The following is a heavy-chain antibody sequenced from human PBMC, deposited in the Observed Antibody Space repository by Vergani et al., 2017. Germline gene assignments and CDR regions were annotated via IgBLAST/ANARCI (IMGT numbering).Heavy chain of an antibody. CDR3: ARALTGSSSWYGDCYFDL. V-gene: IGHV3-53*02. J-gene: IGHJ2*01. D-gene: IGHD6-13*01. Sequence: EVQLVETGGGLIQPGGSLRLSCAASGFTVSSNYMSWVRQAPGKGLEWVSVIYSGGSTYYADSAKGRFTISRDNSKNTLYLQMNSLRAEDTAVYYCARALTGSSSWYGDCYFDLWGRGTLVTVSS. CDR1: GFTVSSNY. CDR2: IYSGGST.